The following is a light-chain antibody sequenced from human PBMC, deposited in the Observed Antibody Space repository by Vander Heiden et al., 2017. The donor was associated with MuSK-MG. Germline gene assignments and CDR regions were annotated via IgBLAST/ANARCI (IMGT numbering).Light chain of an antibody. CDR1: KLGAKY. J-gene: IGLJ2*01. V-gene: IGLV3-1*01. Sequence: SSELTQPPSVSVSPGQTASITCSGDKLGAKYACWYQQKPGQSPVLVIYQDSKRPSGIPERFSGSNSGNTATLTVSGTQAMDEADYYCQAWDSSTGVFGGGTKLTVL. CDR3: QAWDSSTGV. CDR2: QDS.